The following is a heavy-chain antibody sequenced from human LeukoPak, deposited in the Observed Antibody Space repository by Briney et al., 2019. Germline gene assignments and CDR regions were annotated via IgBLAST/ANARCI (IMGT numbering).Heavy chain of an antibody. V-gene: IGHV4-59*01. CDR2: IYYSGST. Sequence: SETLSLTCTVSGGSISSYYWSWIRQPPGKGLEWIGYIYYSGSTNYNPSLKSRVTISVDTSKNQFSLKLSSVTAADTAVYYCARGSNDYGDYFLDYWGQGTLVTVSS. CDR1: GGSISSYY. D-gene: IGHD4-17*01. CDR3: ARGSNDYGDYFLDY. J-gene: IGHJ4*02.